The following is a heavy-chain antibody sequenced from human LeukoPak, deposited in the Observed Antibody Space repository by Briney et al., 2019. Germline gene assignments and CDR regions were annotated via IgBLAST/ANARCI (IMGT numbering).Heavy chain of an antibody. V-gene: IGHV3-7*01. CDR1: GFTFSSYW. CDR3: SCSNTNY. J-gene: IGHJ4*02. CDR2: INQDGIEK. D-gene: IGHD2-2*01. Sequence: GGSLRLSCAASGFTFSSYWMTWVRQAPGKGLEWVANINQDGIEKYYVDSVTGRFTLSRDNAKNSLYLQMNSLRAEDTAVYYCSCSNTNYWGQGTLVIVSS.